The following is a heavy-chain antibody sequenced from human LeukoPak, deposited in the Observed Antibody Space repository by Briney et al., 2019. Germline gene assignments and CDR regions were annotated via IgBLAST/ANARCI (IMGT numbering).Heavy chain of an antibody. V-gene: IGHV1-2*02. D-gene: IGHD2-15*01. Sequence: ASLKVSCKASGYTFTGCYMHWVRQAPGQGLEWMGWINPNSGGTNYAQKFQGRVTMTRDTSISTAHMELSRLRSDDTAVYYCARERTLTSCYDYWGQGTLVTVSS. CDR1: GYTFTGCY. J-gene: IGHJ4*02. CDR3: ARERTLTSCYDY. CDR2: INPNSGGT.